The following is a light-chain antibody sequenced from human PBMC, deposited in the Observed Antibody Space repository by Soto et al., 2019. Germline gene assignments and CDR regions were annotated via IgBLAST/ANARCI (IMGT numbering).Light chain of an antibody. CDR2: GAS. CDR1: QSVDSN. Sequence: EIVMTQSPATLSVSPGERATLSCRASQSVDSNLAWYQRKPGQAPRLLIFGASTRATGIPARFSGSGSGTDFTLTISSLQSEDFGVYFCQQYDNWPLTFGGGTKVEIK. CDR3: QQYDNWPLT. V-gene: IGKV3D-15*01. J-gene: IGKJ4*01.